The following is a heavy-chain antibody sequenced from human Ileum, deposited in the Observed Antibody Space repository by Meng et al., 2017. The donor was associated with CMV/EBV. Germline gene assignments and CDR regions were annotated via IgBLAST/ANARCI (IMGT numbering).Heavy chain of an antibody. CDR1: GYTFTYPY. Sequence: MQLVQSGAEVKTTGSSVKISCKASGYTFTYPYLRWVRQAPGQALEWMGWITIYNGNAHYAQRFQDRLTITRHNSLHTAYMELNCLTSRDTGVYFCVRSSLYGDPYFFDSWGQGTLVTVSS. V-gene: IGHV1-45*02. CDR3: VRSSLYGDPYFFDS. CDR2: ITIYNGNA. D-gene: IGHD2-21*01. J-gene: IGHJ5*01.